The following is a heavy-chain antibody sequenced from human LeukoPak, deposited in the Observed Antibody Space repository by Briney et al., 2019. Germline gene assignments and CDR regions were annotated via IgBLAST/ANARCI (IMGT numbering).Heavy chain of an antibody. CDR3: VRDWYYYDSSGYFFY. CDR1: GYTFTSYG. CDR2: ISAYNGNT. Sequence: ASVKVSCKASGYTFTSYGISWVRQAPGQGLEWMGWISAYNGNTNYAQKLQGRVTMTTDTSTSTAYMELRSLRSDDTAVYYCVRDWYYYDSSGYFFYWGQGTLVTVAS. J-gene: IGHJ4*02. V-gene: IGHV1-18*01. D-gene: IGHD3-22*01.